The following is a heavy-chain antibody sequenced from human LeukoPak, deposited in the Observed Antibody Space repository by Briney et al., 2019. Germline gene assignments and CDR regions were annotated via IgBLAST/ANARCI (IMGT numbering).Heavy chain of an antibody. CDR3: ARRDFHYDDTGGSFPINSLDW. CDR2: IYPNDSET. D-gene: IGHD3-22*01. Sequence: GTSLKSSCKASAGSSLIYYNVWGRQIRAKGLVWRGIIYPNDSETSYTESVQGQVTISGDKSNNTAYLHMRRLKASDTAMYFCARRDFHYDDTGGSFPINSLDWWGQGTLVTVSS. J-gene: IGHJ4*02. CDR1: AGSSLIYY. V-gene: IGHV5-51*01.